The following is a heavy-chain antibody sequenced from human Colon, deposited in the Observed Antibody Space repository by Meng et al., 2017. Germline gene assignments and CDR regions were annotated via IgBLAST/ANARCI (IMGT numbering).Heavy chain of an antibody. J-gene: IGHJ4*02. V-gene: IGHV4-59*01. CDR2: IYYTGST. Sequence: QVHLRESVPGLVQPSDPLSLTCTVSGGSISGNYWSWIRQSPGRGLEWIAYIYYTGSTNYNPSFKSRATISVDTSKNQFSLNLASVTAADTAVYYCAKYDRPPYCFEYWGQGTLVTVSS. CDR3: AKYDRPPYCFEY. D-gene: IGHD2-15*01. CDR1: GGSISGNY.